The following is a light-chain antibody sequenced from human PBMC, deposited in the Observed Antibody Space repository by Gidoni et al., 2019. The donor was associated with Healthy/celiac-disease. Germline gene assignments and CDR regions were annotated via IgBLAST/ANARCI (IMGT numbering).Light chain of an antibody. CDR1: KLGDKY. V-gene: IGLV3-1*01. J-gene: IGLJ2*01. CDR2: QDS. CDR3: QAWDSSTALV. Sequence: SYELTHPPSVSVSPGQTASITCSGDKLGDKYACWYQQKPGQSPVLVIYQDSKRPSGIHERFSGSNSGNTATLTISGTQAMDEADYYCQAWDSSTALVFGGGTKLTVL.